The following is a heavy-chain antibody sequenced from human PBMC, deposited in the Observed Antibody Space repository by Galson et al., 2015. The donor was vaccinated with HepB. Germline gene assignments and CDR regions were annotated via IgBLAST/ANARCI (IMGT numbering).Heavy chain of an antibody. Sequence: SVKVSCKASGYTLTSYGISWVRQAPGQGLEWMGWISAYNGNTNYAQKLQGRVTMTTDTSTSTAYMELRSLRPDDTAVYYCARAVAGGGWFDPWGQGTLVTVSS. J-gene: IGHJ5*02. CDR3: ARAVAGGGWFDP. CDR2: ISAYNGNT. V-gene: IGHV1-18*01. CDR1: GYTLTSYG. D-gene: IGHD6-19*01.